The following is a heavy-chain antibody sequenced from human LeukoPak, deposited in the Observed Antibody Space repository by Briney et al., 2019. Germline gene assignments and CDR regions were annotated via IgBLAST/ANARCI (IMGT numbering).Heavy chain of an antibody. D-gene: IGHD5-12*01. CDR2: ISWNSGSI. CDR3: AKDSGYDTGPSDY. Sequence: GRSLRLSCAASGFTFDDYAMHWVRQAPGKGLEWVSGISWNSGSIGYADSVKGRFTISRDNAKNSLYLQMNSLRAEDTALYYCAKDSGYDTGPSDYWGQGTLVTVSS. V-gene: IGHV3-9*01. J-gene: IGHJ4*02. CDR1: GFTFDDYA.